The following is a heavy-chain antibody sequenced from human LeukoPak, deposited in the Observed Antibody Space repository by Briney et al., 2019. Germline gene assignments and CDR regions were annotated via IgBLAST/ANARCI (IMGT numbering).Heavy chain of an antibody. Sequence: SVRVSCKAPGGTFSSYAISWVRQAPGQGLEWMGGIIPIFGTANYAQKFQGRVTITADESTSTAYMELSSLRSEDTAVYYCAREGYSAEYDYWGQGTLVTVSS. D-gene: IGHD1-26*01. CDR1: GGTFSSYA. CDR2: IIPIFGTA. CDR3: AREGYSAEYDY. J-gene: IGHJ4*02. V-gene: IGHV1-69*13.